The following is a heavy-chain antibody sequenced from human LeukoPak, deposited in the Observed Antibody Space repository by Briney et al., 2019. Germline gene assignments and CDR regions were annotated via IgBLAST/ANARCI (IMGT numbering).Heavy chain of an antibody. CDR2: FYQNGST. V-gene: IGHV4-38-2*01. D-gene: IGHD3-22*01. Sequence: SETLSLTCAVSRYSISSGYYWGWIPQPPGKGLGWIGRFYQNGSTHYNPSLKSRVTISVDTSKKQFSLKMRSVTAADTAVYYCARGPRYYDSSGYITRYYHYYMDVWGKGTTVTVSS. J-gene: IGHJ6*03. CDR1: RYSISSGYY. CDR3: ARGPRYYDSSGYITRYYHYYMDV.